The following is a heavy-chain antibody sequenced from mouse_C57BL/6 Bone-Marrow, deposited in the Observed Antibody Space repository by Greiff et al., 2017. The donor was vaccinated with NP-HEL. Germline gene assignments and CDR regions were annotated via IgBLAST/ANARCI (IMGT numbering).Heavy chain of an antibody. V-gene: IGHV5-17*01. J-gene: IGHJ4*01. Sequence: EVKLMESGGGLVKPGGSLKLSCAASGFTFSDYGMHWVRQAPEKGLAWVAYISSGSSTIYYADTVKGRFTISRDNAKNTLFLQMTSLRSEDTAMYYCARPGDGYLYYAMDYWGQGTSVTVSS. CDR3: ARPGDGYLYYAMDY. CDR1: GFTFSDYG. D-gene: IGHD2-3*01. CDR2: ISSGSSTI.